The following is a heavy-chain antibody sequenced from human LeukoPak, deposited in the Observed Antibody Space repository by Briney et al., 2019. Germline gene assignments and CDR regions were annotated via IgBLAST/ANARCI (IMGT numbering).Heavy chain of an antibody. CDR2: IYYSGST. V-gene: IGHV4-30-4*08. D-gene: IGHD4-17*01. CDR3: ARGTRYGDYPFDC. J-gene: IGHJ4*02. CDR1: GGSISSGDYY. Sequence: SQTLSLTCTVSGGSISSGDYYWSWIRQPPGKGLEWIGYIYYSGSTYYNPSLKSRVTISVDTSKNQFSLKLSSVTAADTAVYYCARGTRYGDYPFDCWGQGTLVTVSS.